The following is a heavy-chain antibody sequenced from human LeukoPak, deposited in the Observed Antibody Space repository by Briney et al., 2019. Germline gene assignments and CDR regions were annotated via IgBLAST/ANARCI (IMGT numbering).Heavy chain of an antibody. D-gene: IGHD2-2*01. Sequence: GESLKISCEASGYSFTTYWFGWVRQMPGKGLEWMGIIYPGDSDTRYSPSFQGQVTISVDESINTAYLQWDTLKASDTAMYYCARHGGLCNDTTCSSWAFDFWGQGTTLIVSS. CDR3: ARHGGLCNDTTCSSWAFDF. CDR1: GYSFTTYW. J-gene: IGHJ3*01. CDR2: IYPGDSDT. V-gene: IGHV5-51*01.